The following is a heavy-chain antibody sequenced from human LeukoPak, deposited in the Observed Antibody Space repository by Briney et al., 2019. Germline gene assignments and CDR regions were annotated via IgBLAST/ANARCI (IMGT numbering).Heavy chain of an antibody. CDR1: GGSISSSSHY. CDR2: IYYSGST. D-gene: IGHD2-21*02. V-gene: IGHV4-39*01. CDR3: ARRDGAWAFDY. J-gene: IGHJ4*02. Sequence: SETLSLTCTVSGGSISSSSHYWGWIRQPPAKGQEWIGVIYYSGSTSYNPSLKSRVTISVDTSKNQFSLKLSSVTVADTAVYYCARRDGAWAFDYWGQGTLVTVSS.